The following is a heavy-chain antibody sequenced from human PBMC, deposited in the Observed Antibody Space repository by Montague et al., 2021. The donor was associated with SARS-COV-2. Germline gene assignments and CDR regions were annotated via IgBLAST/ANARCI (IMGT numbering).Heavy chain of an antibody. D-gene: IGHD3-3*01. V-gene: IGHV4-38-2*02. CDR3: ARKASRGITIFGVVTASYYFDY. CDR2: SYHSGST. Sequence: SETLSLTCTVSGYSINSNYYWGWIRQPPGKGLEWIGCSYHSGSTYYNPSLKSRVTISVDTSKNQFSPKLSSVTAADTAVYYCARKASRGITIFGVVTASYYFDYWGQGTLVTVSS. CDR1: GYSINSNYY. J-gene: IGHJ4*02.